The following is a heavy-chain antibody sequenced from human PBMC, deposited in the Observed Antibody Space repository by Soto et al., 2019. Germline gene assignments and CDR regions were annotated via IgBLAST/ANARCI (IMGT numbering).Heavy chain of an antibody. V-gene: IGHV1-2*04. CDR3: ARGDSTDCSNGVCSFFYNHDMDV. CDR2: INPKSGGT. CDR1: GYSFTDYH. D-gene: IGHD2-8*01. J-gene: IGHJ6*02. Sequence: VASVKVSCKASGYSFTDYHIHWVRQAPGQGLEWLGRINPKSGGTSTAQKFQGWVTMTTDTSISTASMELTRLTSDDTAIYYCARGDSTDCSNGVCSFFYNHDMDVWG.